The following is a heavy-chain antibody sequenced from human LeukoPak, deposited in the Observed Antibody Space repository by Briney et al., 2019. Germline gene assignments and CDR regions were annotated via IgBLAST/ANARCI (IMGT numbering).Heavy chain of an antibody. J-gene: IGHJ4*02. D-gene: IGHD6-19*01. CDR1: GFTFSDHY. CDR2: TRNKAHSFTT. Sequence: GGSLRLSCAASGFTFSDHYVDWVRQAPGEGLEWVGRTRNKAHSFTTEYAASGKGRFTISRDDSKNSLYLQMNSMKTEETAVYYCARLAVTGGGYFDYWGQGTLVTVSS. CDR3: ARLAVTGGGYFDY. V-gene: IGHV3-72*01.